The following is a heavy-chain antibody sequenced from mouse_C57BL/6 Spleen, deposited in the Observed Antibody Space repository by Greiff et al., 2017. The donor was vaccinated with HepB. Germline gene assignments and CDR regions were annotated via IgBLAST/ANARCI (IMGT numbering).Heavy chain of an antibody. J-gene: IGHJ2*01. V-gene: IGHV5-4*01. D-gene: IGHD2-1*01. CDR2: ISDGGSYT. CDR1: GFTFSSYA. CDR3: ARDRVYYGNYDYFDY. Sequence: EVQLVESGGGLVKPGGSLKLSCAASGFTFSSYAMSWVRQTPEKRLEWVATISDGGSYTYYPDNVKGRFTISRDNAKNNLYLQMSQLKSEDTAMYYCARDRVYYGNYDYFDYWGQGTTLTVSS.